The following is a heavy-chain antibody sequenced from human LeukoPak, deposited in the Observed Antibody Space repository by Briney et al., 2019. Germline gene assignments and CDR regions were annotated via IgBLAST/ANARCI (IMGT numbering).Heavy chain of an antibody. CDR1: GFIFSSYS. J-gene: IGHJ4*02. D-gene: IGHD4-17*01. CDR3: AKEYGDFPFDY. V-gene: IGHV3-23*01. CDR2: ISGSGGST. Sequence: GGSLRLSCAASGFIFSSYSMNWVRQAPGKGLEWVSAISGSGGSTYYADSVKGRFTISRDNSKNTLYLQMNSLRAEDTAVYYCAKEYGDFPFDYWGQGTLVTVSS.